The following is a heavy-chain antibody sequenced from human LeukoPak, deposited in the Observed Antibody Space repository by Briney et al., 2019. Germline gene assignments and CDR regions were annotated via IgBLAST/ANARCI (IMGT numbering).Heavy chain of an antibody. D-gene: IGHD3-10*01. CDR3: ARSPMVRGVEYFDY. Sequence: GGSLRLSCAASGFTFSSYWMHWVRQAPGKGLVWVSRINSDGSSTSYADSVKGRFTISRDNAKNTLYLQMNSLRAEDTAVYYCARSPMVRGVEYFDYWGQGTLVTASS. CDR2: INSDGSST. CDR1: GFTFSSYW. J-gene: IGHJ4*02. V-gene: IGHV3-74*01.